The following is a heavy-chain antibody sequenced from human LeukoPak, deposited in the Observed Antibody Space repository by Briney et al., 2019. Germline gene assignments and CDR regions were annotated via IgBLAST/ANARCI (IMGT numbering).Heavy chain of an antibody. D-gene: IGHD2/OR15-2a*01. CDR1: GFTFSNYY. J-gene: IGHJ3*01. CDR3: AKDPSNTSRTLDL. CDR2: IRCEGVNK. V-gene: IGHV3-30*02. Sequence: GGSLRLSCVASGFTFSNYYMHWVRQAPGKGLEGVSFIRCEGVNKYYGDSVEGRFTVSRDNSKNTLSLHMNSLGPADTAVYYCAKDPSNTSRTLDLWGQGTLVTVSA.